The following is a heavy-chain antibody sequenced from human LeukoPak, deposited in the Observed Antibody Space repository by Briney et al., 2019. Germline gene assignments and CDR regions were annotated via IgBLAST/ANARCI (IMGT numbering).Heavy chain of an antibody. V-gene: IGHV1-2*02. CDR2: INPNSGGT. CDR3: ARDIGPVVVVPPAIPT. Sequence: ASVKVSCKASGYTFTGYYVHWVRQAPGQGLEWMGWINPNSGGTNYAQKFQGRVTMTRDTSISTAYMELSRLRSDDTAVYYCARDIGPVVVVPPAIPTWGQGTLVTVSS. CDR1: GYTFTGYY. D-gene: IGHD2-2*01. J-gene: IGHJ5*02.